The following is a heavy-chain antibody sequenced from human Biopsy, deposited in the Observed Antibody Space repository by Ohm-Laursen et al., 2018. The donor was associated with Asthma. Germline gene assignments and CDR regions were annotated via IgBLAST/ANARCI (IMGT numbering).Heavy chain of an antibody. J-gene: IGHJ6*02. V-gene: IGHV4-39*01. Sequence: SDTLSLTCSLSSGSGGYMRSGNYYWGWIRQPPGKGLEWIGSIYYSGTTYYNPSLESRFTVSADTSKNQFSRKLTSVTAADTAVYYCVRGSSSWHHGPFHYYYGLDVWGQGTTATVSS. CDR1: SGSGGYMRSGNYY. D-gene: IGHD6-13*01. CDR2: IYYSGTT. CDR3: VRGSSSWHHGPFHYYYGLDV.